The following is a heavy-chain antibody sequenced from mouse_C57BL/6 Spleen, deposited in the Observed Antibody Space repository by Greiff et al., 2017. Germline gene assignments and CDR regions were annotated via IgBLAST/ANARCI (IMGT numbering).Heavy chain of an antibody. CDR3: ARQWGCGSSYAMDY. V-gene: IGHV5-6*01. CDR1: GFTFSSYG. D-gene: IGHD1-1*01. Sequence: EVKLVESGGDLVKPGGSLKLSCAASGFTFSSYGMSWVRQTPDKRLEWVATISSGGSYTYYPDSVKGRFTISIDNAKNTLYLQMSSLKSGDTAVYYWARQWGCGSSYAMDYWGQGTSVTVSS. J-gene: IGHJ4*01. CDR2: ISSGGSYT.